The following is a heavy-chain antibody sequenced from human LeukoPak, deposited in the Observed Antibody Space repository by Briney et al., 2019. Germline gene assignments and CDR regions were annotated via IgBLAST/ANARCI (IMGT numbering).Heavy chain of an antibody. D-gene: IGHD1-26*01. CDR3: VRDPVGGSTIFDC. Sequence: SQTLSLTCVISGDSVSGNSAAWNWIRQSPSRGLEWLGRTYYRSKWHYDYSVAVKSRVTINPDTSKNQFSLQLSSVTPEDTAVYYCVRDPVGGSTIFDCWGQGTLVTVSS. CDR2: TYYRSKWHY. J-gene: IGHJ4*02. CDR1: GDSVSGNSAA. V-gene: IGHV6-1*01.